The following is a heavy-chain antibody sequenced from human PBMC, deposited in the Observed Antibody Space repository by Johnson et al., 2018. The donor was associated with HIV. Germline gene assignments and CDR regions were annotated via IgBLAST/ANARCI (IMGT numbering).Heavy chain of an antibody. CDR2: IWYDGGNK. D-gene: IGHD2-15*01. CDR3: AKEQLLRAFDI. V-gene: IGHV3-33*06. J-gene: IGHJ3*02. CDR1: GFTFSDYY. Sequence: QVQLVESGGGLVKPGGSLRLSCAASGFTFSDYYMSWIRQAPGKGLEWVAVIWYDGGNKYYADSVKGRFTISRDNSKNTLYLQMNSLRAEDTAVYYCAKEQLLRAFDIWGQGTMVTVSS.